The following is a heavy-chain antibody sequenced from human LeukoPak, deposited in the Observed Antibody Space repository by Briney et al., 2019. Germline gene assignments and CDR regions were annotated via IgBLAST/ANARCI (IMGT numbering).Heavy chain of an antibody. CDR1: GFTFSSYA. D-gene: IGHD3-3*01. CDR3: AKDAAVFGVVNQFDY. CDR2: ISYDGSNK. J-gene: IGHJ4*02. Sequence: GGSLRLSCAASGFTFSSYAMSWVRQAPGKGLEWVAVISYDGSNKYYADSVKGRFTISRDNSKNTLYLQMNSLRAEDTAVYYCAKDAAVFGVVNQFDYWGQGTLVTVSS. V-gene: IGHV3-30*18.